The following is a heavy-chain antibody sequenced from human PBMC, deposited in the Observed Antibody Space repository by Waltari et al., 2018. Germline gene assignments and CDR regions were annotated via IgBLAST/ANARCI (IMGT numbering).Heavy chain of an antibody. CDR2: IIPILGIA. CDR1: GGTFSSYT. V-gene: IGHV1-69*08. J-gene: IGHJ4*02. Sequence: QVQLVQSGAEVKKPGSSVKVSCKASGGTFSSYTISWVRQAPGQGLEWMGRIIPILGIANYAQKFQGRVTITADKSTSTAYMELSSLRSEDTAVYYCARDRRDSGWYKWGMDYWGQGTLVTVSS. D-gene: IGHD6-19*01. CDR3: ARDRRDSGWYKWGMDY.